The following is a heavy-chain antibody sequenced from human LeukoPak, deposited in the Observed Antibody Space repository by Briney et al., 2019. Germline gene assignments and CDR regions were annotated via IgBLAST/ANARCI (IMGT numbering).Heavy chain of an antibody. D-gene: IGHD1-26*01. CDR1: EFTFSSYS. CDR3: ARSRGNSGSYPLDY. Sequence: GGSLRLSCEASEFTFSSYSMNWVRQAPGKGLEWVSYISSSSSTIYYAESVKGRFTISGDNAKNSLYLQMNSLRVEDTAVYYCARSRGNSGSYPLDYWGQGTLVTVSS. J-gene: IGHJ4*02. CDR2: ISSSSSTI. V-gene: IGHV3-48*01.